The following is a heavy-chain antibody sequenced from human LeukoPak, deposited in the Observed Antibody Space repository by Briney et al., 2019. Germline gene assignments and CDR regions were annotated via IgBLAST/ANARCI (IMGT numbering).Heavy chain of an antibody. Sequence: PGGSLRLSCAASGFTVSSNYMSWVRQAPGKGLEWVSVIYSGGSTYYADSVKGRFTISRDNSKNTLYLQMNSLRAEDTAVYYCARDPSSWYYYYYGMDVWGQGTTVTVSS. CDR1: GFTVSSNY. D-gene: IGHD6-13*01. CDR2: IYSGGST. J-gene: IGHJ6*02. V-gene: IGHV3-53*01. CDR3: ARDPSSWYYYYYGMDV.